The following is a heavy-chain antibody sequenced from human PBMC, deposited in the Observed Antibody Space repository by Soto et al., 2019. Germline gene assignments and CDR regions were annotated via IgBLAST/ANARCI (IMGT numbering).Heavy chain of an antibody. CDR2: IKNKANSYTT. V-gene: IGHV3-72*01. CDR3: TRISLVGATGGRYFDY. CDR1: GFIFSDHY. J-gene: IGHJ4*02. D-gene: IGHD1-26*01. Sequence: VQLVESGGGLVQPGGSLRLSCAASGFIFSDHYMDWVRQAPGKGLEWVGRIKNKANSYTTEYAASVKGRFNISRDDSKHSLYLQMNSLKPDDTAVYYCTRISLVGATGGRYFDYWGQGTLLTVSS.